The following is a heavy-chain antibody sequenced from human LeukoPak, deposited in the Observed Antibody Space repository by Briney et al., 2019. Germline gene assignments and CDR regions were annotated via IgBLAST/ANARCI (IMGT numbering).Heavy chain of an antibody. D-gene: IGHD2-2*01. V-gene: IGHV3-23*01. CDR2: ISGSGGST. CDR1: GFTFSSYA. J-gene: IGHJ4*02. Sequence: GGSLRLSCAASGFTFSSYAMSWVRQAPGKGLEWVSAISGSGGSTYYADSVKGRFTISRDNSRNTLYLQMNSLRAEDTAVYYCARDENIVVVPAANDYFDYWGQGALVTVSS. CDR3: ARDENIVVVPAANDYFDY.